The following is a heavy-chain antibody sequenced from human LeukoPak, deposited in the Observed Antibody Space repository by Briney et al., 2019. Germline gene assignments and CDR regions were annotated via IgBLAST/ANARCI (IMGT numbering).Heavy chain of an antibody. CDR3: ARRSSRYCSGGSCYSAALDY. CDR2: INHSGST. J-gene: IGHJ4*02. D-gene: IGHD2-15*01. CDR1: GGSFSGYY. V-gene: IGHV4-34*01. Sequence: SETLSLTCAVYGGSFSGYYWSWIRQPPGKGLEWIGEINHSGSTNYNPSLKSRVTISVDTSKNQFSLKLSSVTAADTAVYYCARRSSRYCSGGSCYSAALDYWGQGTLVTVSS.